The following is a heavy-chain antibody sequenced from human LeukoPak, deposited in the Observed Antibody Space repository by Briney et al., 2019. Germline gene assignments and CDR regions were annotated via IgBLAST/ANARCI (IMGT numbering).Heavy chain of an antibody. J-gene: IGHJ2*01. Sequence: SVKVSCKASGGTFSSCAISWVRQAPGQGLEWMGGIIPIFGTANYAQKFQGRVTITTDESTSTAYMELRSLRSEDTAVYYCARGGGMATTPFDLWGRGTLVTVSS. V-gene: IGHV1-69*05. CDR1: GGTFSSCA. CDR3: ARGGGMATTPFDL. D-gene: IGHD5-24*01. CDR2: IIPIFGTA.